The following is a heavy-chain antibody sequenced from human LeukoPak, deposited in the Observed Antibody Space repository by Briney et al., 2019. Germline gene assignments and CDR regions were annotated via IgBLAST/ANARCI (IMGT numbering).Heavy chain of an antibody. CDR3: ARGRYRNWFDP. Sequence: SETLSLTCAVYGGSFSGCYWSWIRQPPGKGLEWIGEINHSGSTNYNPSLKSRVTISVDTSKNQFSLKLSSVTAADTAVYYCARGRYRNWFDPWGQGTLVTVSS. J-gene: IGHJ5*02. V-gene: IGHV4-34*01. CDR1: GGSFSGCY. CDR2: INHSGST. D-gene: IGHD1-14*01.